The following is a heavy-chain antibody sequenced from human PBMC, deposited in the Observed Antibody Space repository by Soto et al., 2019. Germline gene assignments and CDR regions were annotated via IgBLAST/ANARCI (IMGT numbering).Heavy chain of an antibody. V-gene: IGHV4-34*01. D-gene: IGHD1-26*01. CDR1: GGSFSGYS. Sequence: SETLSLTCAVYGGSFSGYSWSWIRQPPGKGLEWIGEIKHSGSTNYNPTLKSRVTISVDTSKNQFSLKLSSVTAADTAVYYCARVDKHRWEPILDGMDVWGQGTTVT. CDR3: ARVDKHRWEPILDGMDV. J-gene: IGHJ6*02. CDR2: IKHSGST.